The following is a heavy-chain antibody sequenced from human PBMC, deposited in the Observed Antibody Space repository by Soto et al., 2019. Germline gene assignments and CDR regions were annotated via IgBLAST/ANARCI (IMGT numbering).Heavy chain of an antibody. CDR2: IYHSGST. J-gene: IGHJ4*02. D-gene: IGHD2-8*01. V-gene: IGHV4-38-2*01. Sequence: SETLSLTCAVSGYSISSGYYWGWIRQPPGKGLEWIGSIYHSGSTYYNPSLKSRVTISVDTSKNQFSLKLSSVTAADTAVYFCARYNSYAIDYWGRGTLVTVSS. CDR1: GYSISSGYY. CDR3: ARYNSYAIDY.